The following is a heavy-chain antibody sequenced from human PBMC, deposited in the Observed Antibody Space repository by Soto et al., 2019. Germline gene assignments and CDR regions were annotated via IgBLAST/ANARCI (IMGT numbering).Heavy chain of an antibody. J-gene: IGHJ1*01. CDR2: IYYTGAT. CDR3: AREDRDDNRGPGN. D-gene: IGHD1-1*01. V-gene: IGHV4-39*02. Sequence: SETLSLTCSVFGGSIRSTRYCWGWVRRPPGKGLEWLGSIYYTGATQYNPSLESRVTMSVDTSMNQFSLKLRSVTAADSAIYYCAREDRDDNRGPGNWGQGSLVTVSS. CDR1: GGSIRSTRYC.